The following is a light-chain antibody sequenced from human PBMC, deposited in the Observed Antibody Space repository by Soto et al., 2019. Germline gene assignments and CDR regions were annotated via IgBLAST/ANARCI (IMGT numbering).Light chain of an antibody. CDR1: ISNIGINT. Sequence: QSVLAQPPSASGTPGQRVTISCSGSISNIGINTVNWYQQVPGTAPKLLIYTDNQRPSGVPDRLSGSKSGTSASLAISGLQSEDEADYYCAAWDDSLNGIYVFGTGTKVTVL. CDR2: TDN. V-gene: IGLV1-44*01. J-gene: IGLJ1*01. CDR3: AAWDDSLNGIYV.